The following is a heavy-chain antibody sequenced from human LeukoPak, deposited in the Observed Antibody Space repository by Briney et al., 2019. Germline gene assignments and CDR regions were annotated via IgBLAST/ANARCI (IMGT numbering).Heavy chain of an antibody. CDR3: AKVVSSSWYLSD. CDR2: ITNSGSTT. D-gene: IGHD6-13*01. J-gene: IGHJ4*02. V-gene: IGHV3-23*01. CDR1: GFTFGNFA. Sequence: PGGSLRLSCAASGFTFGNFAMSWVRQPPGKGLEWLSAITNSGSTTYSADSVKGRSTISRDNSKNTLYLQMNSLRAEDTAVYYCAKVVSSSWYLSDWGQGTLVTVSS.